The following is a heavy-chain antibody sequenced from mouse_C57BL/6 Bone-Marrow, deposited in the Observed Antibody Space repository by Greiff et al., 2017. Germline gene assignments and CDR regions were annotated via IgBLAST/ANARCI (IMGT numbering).Heavy chain of an antibody. D-gene: IGHD1-1*01. J-gene: IGHJ1*03. CDR1: GFTFSDYG. CDR3: ARGAYYYGSSLLYWYFDV. CDR2: ISSGSSTI. Sequence: EVNLVESGGGLVKPGGSLKLSCAASGFTFSDYGMHWVRQAPEKGLEWVAYISSGSSTIYYADTVKGRFTISRDNAKNTLFLQMTSLRSEDTAMYYCARGAYYYGSSLLYWYFDVWGTGTTVTVSS. V-gene: IGHV5-17*01.